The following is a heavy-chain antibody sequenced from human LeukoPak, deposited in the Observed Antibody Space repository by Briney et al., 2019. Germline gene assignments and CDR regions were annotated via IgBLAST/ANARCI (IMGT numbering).Heavy chain of an antibody. V-gene: IGHV3-33*01. J-gene: IGHJ3*02. CDR3: ARDSSDSSGWYPGAFDI. CDR2: IWFDGSNK. CDR1: GFIFGNDA. D-gene: IGHD6-19*01. Sequence: GGSLRLSCAASGFIFGNDAMHWVRQAPGKGLEWVAFIWFDGSNKHYADSVKGRFTISRDNSEDTLYLQMNSLRAEDTAVYYCARDSSDSSGWYPGAFDIWGQGTMVTVSS.